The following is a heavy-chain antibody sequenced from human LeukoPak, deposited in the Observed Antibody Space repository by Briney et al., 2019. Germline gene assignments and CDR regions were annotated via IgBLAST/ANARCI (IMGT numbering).Heavy chain of an antibody. CDR1: GFTFSSYW. D-gene: IGHD4-11*01. J-gene: IGHJ6*03. CDR3: ARRLTTDNMDV. CDR2: IKQDGSEK. Sequence: GGSLRLSRAASGFTFSSYWMSWVRQAPGKGLEWVANIKQDGSEKNYVDSVKGRFTISRDNAKNSLYLQMNSLRAEDSGVYYCARRLTTDNMDVWGKGTSVTVSS. V-gene: IGHV3-7*01.